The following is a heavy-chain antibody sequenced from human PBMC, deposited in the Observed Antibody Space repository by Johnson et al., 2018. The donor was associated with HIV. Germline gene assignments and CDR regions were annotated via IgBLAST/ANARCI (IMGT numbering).Heavy chain of an antibody. CDR2: LYSGGPT. D-gene: IGHD1-14*01. CDR1: GFSVSYHY. V-gene: IGHV3-53*01. J-gene: IGHJ3*01. Sequence: VQLVESGGGLIQPGGSLRLSCAASGFSVSYHYMSWVRQAPGRGLQWVASLYSGGPTYYAASVKGRFIISRDNAKKSLYLQMNSLRAEDTAVYYCATRDPTYRPGAFDLWGQGTMVTVSS. CDR3: ATRDPTYRPGAFDL.